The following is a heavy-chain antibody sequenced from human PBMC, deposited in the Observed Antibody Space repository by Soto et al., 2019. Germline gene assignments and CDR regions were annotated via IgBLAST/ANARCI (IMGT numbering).Heavy chain of an antibody. CDR2: IGVYANT. CDR1: GFTFSSYD. D-gene: IGHD1-26*01. Sequence: GGSLRLSCAASGFTFSSYDMNWVRQAPGKGLEWVSAIGVYANTYYADSVKGRFTISRDDSRNTVHLQLNSLRVDDTAVYYCAKESTVGSPGDYFDSWGQGTLVTISS. CDR3: AKESTVGSPGDYFDS. V-gene: IGHV3-23*01. J-gene: IGHJ4*02.